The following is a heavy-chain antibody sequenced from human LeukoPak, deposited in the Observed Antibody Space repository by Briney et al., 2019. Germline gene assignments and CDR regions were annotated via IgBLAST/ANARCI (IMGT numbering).Heavy chain of an antibody. V-gene: IGHV1-2*02. D-gene: IGHD4-17*01. CDR1: GYTFTGYY. CDR3: ARILTTVTTMDY. J-gene: IGHJ4*02. CDR2: INPNSGDT. Sequence: GASVKVSCKASGYTFTGYYMHWVRQAPGQGLEWMGWINPNSGDTNYAQKFQGRVTMTRDTSISTAYMELSSLRSDDTAVYCCARILTTVTTMDYWGQGTLVTVSS.